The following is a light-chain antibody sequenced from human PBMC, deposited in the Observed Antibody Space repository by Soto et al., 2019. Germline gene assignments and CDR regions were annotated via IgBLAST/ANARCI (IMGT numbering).Light chain of an antibody. CDR1: QSASSTY. CDR2: GAS. Sequence: EIVMTQSPATLSVSPGERATLSCRASQSASSTYLGWYQQKPGQAPRLLIYGASSRATGIPDRFSGSGSGTDFTLTITRLEPEDFAVYYCQQYGGSPRTFGQGTKVDIK. J-gene: IGKJ1*01. V-gene: IGKV3-20*01. CDR3: QQYGGSPRT.